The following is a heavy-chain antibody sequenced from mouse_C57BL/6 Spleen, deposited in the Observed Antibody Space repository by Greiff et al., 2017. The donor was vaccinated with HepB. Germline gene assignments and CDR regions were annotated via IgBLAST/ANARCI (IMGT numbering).Heavy chain of an antibody. V-gene: IGHV1-50*01. D-gene: IGHD5-1*01. CDR3: ARVSTPYAMDY. CDR2: IDPSDSYT. CDR1: GYTFTSYW. J-gene: IGHJ4*01. Sequence: QVQLQQPGAELVKPGASVKLSCKASGYTFTSYWMQWVKQRPGQGLEWIGEIDPSDSYTNYNQKFKGKATLTVDTSSSTAYMKLSSLTSEDSAVYYCARVSTPYAMDYWGQGTSVTVSS.